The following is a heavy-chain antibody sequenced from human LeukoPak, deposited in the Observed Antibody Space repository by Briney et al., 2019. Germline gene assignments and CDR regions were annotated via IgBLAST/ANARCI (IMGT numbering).Heavy chain of an antibody. Sequence: SETLSLTCAVYGGSFSGYYWSWIRQPPGKGLEWIGEINHSGSTNYNPSLKSRVTMSVDTSKNQFSLKLSSVTAADTAVYYCARERIDFWSGYVGLNWFDPWGQGTLVTVSS. D-gene: IGHD3-3*01. CDR3: ARERIDFWSGYVGLNWFDP. J-gene: IGHJ5*02. V-gene: IGHV4-34*01. CDR1: GGSFSGYY. CDR2: INHSGST.